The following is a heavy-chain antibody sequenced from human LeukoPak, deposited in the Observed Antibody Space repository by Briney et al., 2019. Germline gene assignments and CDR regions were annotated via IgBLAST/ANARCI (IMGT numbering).Heavy chain of an antibody. Sequence: GGSLRLSCAASGFTVSSNYMSWVRQAPGKVLEWVSVIYSGGSTYYADSVKGRFTISRDNSKSTLYIQMNSLRAEDTAVYYCARPKPKNMVRGLIMRRESRYYFDYWGQGTLVTVSS. CDR2: IYSGGST. V-gene: IGHV3-53*01. J-gene: IGHJ4*02. CDR3: ARPKPKNMVRGLIMRRESRYYFDY. D-gene: IGHD3-10*01. CDR1: GFTVSSNY.